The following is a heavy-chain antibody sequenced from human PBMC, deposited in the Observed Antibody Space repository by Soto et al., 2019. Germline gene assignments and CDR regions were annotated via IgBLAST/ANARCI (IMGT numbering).Heavy chain of an antibody. Sequence: EAQLLESGGGLVQPGGSLRLSCAASGFTFSSYAMSWVRQTPGKGLEWVSGISDSGVEIYYADSVKGRFTISRDSSENTLFLQMNSLRAEDTAIYYCAKDIVHDSNNWKWFDPWGQGTLVTVTS. J-gene: IGHJ5*02. D-gene: IGHD3-22*01. CDR1: GFTFSSYA. CDR2: ISDSGVEI. CDR3: AKDIVHDSNNWKWFDP. V-gene: IGHV3-23*01.